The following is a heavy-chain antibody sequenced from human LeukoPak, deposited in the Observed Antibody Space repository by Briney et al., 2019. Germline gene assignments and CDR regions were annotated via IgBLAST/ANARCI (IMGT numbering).Heavy chain of an antibody. CDR3: ARFRLDYYDSSGYLDY. V-gene: IGHV3-11*06. D-gene: IGHD3-22*01. CDR2: ISNSGTYT. Sequence: GGSLRLSCAASGFTFSDYYISWIRQAPGKGLEWVSYISNSGTYTNYADSVKGRFTISRDNAKNSLYLQMNSLRAEDTAVYYCARFRLDYYDSSGYLDYWGQGTLVTVSS. CDR1: GFTFSDYY. J-gene: IGHJ4*02.